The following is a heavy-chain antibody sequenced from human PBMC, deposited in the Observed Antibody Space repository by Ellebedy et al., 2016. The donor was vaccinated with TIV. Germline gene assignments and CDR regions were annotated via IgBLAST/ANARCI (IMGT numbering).Heavy chain of an antibody. Sequence: PGGSLRLSCAASGFTFSDYYMSRIRQAPGKGLEWVSAISGGGDSTYFADSVKGRFAISRDNSKNTLYLQMTSLRAEDAAVYYCARNMSPGSAYYYDWGQGTLVTVSS. J-gene: IGHJ4*02. CDR1: GFTFSDYY. D-gene: IGHD3-22*01. CDR3: ARNMSPGSAYYYD. CDR2: ISGGGDST. V-gene: IGHV3-23*01.